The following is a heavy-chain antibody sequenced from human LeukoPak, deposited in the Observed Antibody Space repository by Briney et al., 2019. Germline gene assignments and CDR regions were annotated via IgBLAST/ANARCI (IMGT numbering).Heavy chain of an antibody. CDR2: ISGSRGYI. Sequence: AGGSLRLSCAASGFRFSGYSMNWVRQAPGEGLEWVSSISGSRGYIYYADSVKGRFTISRDNTKNSLYLQMNSLRAEDTGVYYCARDDWTSFLDYWGQGTRVTVSS. CDR1: GFRFSGYS. J-gene: IGHJ4*02. CDR3: ARDDWTSFLDY. V-gene: IGHV3-21*01. D-gene: IGHD3-9*01.